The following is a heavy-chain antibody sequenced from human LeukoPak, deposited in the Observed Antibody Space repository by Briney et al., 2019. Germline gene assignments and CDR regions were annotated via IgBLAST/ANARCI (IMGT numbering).Heavy chain of an antibody. V-gene: IGHV4-30-2*01. CDR2: IYHSGST. Sequence: PSQTLSLTCAVSGGSISSGGYSWSWTRQPPGKGLEWIGYIYHSGSTYYNPSLKSRVTISVDRSKNQFSLKLSSVTAADTAVYYCASLHYYYGMDVWGQGTTVTVSS. CDR3: ASLHYYYGMDV. CDR1: GGSISSGGYS. J-gene: IGHJ6*02.